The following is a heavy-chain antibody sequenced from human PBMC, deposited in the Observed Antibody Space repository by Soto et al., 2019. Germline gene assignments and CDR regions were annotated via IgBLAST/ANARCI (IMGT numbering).Heavy chain of an antibody. CDR1: GFNVSNNY. V-gene: IGHV3-53*02. D-gene: IGHD6-19*01. CDR2: IYSGGGA. Sequence: EVQLVETGGGLIQPGGSLRLSCAASGFNVSNNYMSWVRQAPGKGLEWVSLIYSGGGAYYAHSVQGRFTISRDNSKNTLYFQMNSLRADDTAVYYCASVVAGIHYWGQGTLVTVSS. J-gene: IGHJ4*02. CDR3: ASVVAGIHY.